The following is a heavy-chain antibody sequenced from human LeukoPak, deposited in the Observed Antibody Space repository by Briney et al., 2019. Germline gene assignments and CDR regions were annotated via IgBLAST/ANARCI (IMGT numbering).Heavy chain of an antibody. D-gene: IGHD4-11*01. CDR1: GFTFSSYA. CDR3: AKLGSRAVTTGTTFDY. Sequence: PGGSLRLSCAASGFTFSSYAMSWVRQAPGKGLEWVSAISGSGGSTYYADSVKGRFTISRDNSKNTLYLQMNSLRAEDTAVYYCAKLGSRAVTTGTTFDYWGQGTLVTVSS. V-gene: IGHV3-23*01. J-gene: IGHJ4*02. CDR2: ISGSGGST.